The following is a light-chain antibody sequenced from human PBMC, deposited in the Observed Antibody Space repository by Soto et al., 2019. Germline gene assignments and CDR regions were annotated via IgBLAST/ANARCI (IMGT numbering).Light chain of an antibody. CDR3: QQYNSYPT. J-gene: IGKJ1*01. CDR2: DAS. V-gene: IGKV1-5*01. Sequence: DIQMTQSPSTLSASVGDRVTITCRASQSISSWLAWYQQKPGKAPKLLIYDASSLESGVPSRFSGSGSGTEFTLTIISLQLDDFATYYCQQYNSYPTFGQGTKVDIK. CDR1: QSISSW.